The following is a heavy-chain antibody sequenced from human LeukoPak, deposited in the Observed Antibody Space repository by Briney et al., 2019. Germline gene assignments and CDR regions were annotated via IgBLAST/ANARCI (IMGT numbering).Heavy chain of an antibody. CDR3: ARDAGGFDY. CDR1: GFTFSSYG. J-gene: IGHJ4*02. D-gene: IGHD3-16*01. CDR2: IKQDGSEK. Sequence: GGSPRLSCAASGFTFSSYGMHWVRQAPGKGLEWVANIKQDGSEKYYVDSVKGRFTISRDNAKNSLYLQMNSLRAEDTAVYYCARDAGGFDYWGQGTLVTVSS. V-gene: IGHV3-7*01.